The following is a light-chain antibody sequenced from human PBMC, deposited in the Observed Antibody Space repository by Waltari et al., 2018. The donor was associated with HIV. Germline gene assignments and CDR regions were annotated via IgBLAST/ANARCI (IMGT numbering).Light chain of an antibody. Sequence: EIVMTPSPATLSVSPGERATLPCRASQSVSSNLAWYQQKPGQAPRLLIYGAATRATGIAAMCSGGGSGTEFTHTNSSLQSEDFAGYYCEQYNNWPPTWTFGQGTKVEIK. CDR3: EQYNNWPPTWT. V-gene: IGKV3-15*01. CDR1: QSVSSN. J-gene: IGKJ1*01. CDR2: GAA.